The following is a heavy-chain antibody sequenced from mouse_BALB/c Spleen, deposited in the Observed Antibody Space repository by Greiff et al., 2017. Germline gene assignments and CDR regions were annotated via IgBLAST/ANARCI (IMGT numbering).Heavy chain of an antibody. V-gene: IGHV2-6-2*01. CDR1: GFSLTSSG. CDR2: IWSDGST. CDR3: ARHERYYYAMDY. J-gene: IGHJ4*01. Sequence: LVAPSQSLSITCTVLGFSLTSSGVHWVRQPPGKGLEWLVVIWSDGSTTYNSALKSRLSISKDNSKSQVFLKMNSLQTDDTAMYYCARHERYYYAMDYWGQGTSVTVSS.